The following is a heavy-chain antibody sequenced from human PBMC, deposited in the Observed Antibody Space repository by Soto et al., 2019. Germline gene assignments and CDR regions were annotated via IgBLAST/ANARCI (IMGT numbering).Heavy chain of an antibody. D-gene: IGHD3-10*01. V-gene: IGHV1-58*01. CDR2: IVVGSGNT. Sequence: SVKVSCKASGFTFTSSAVQWVRQARGQRLEWIGWIVVGSGNTNYAQKFQERVTITRDMSTSTAYMELSSLRSEDTAVYYCAADTYYYGSGSYPRGQGTLVTVSS. CDR3: AADTYYYGSGSYP. J-gene: IGHJ4*02. CDR1: GFTFTSSA.